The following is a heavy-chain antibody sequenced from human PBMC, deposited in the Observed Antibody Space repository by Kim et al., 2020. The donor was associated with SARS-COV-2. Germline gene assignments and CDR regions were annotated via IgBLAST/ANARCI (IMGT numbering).Heavy chain of an antibody. V-gene: IGHV4-39*01. CDR2: LYYTGTT. CDR1: GASISSRSYF. D-gene: IGHD1-26*01. J-gene: IGHJ4*02. CDR3: ARAWIVGSTTNFFDN. Sequence: SETLSLTCSVSGASISSRSYFWAWVRQSPGKELEGIGTLYYTGTTYYNPSLKSRLHISADTSKSQFSLTLSSVTAADTSIYYCARAWIVGSTTNFFDNWGQGALVTVSS.